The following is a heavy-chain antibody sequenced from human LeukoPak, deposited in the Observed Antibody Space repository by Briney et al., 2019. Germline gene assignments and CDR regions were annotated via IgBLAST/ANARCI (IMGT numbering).Heavy chain of an antibody. J-gene: IGHJ5*02. CDR3: ARDRPLWFGELSYWFDP. CDR1: GYSISSSYY. CDR2: IYHSGST. V-gene: IGHV4-38-2*02. D-gene: IGHD3-10*01. Sequence: SETLSLTCTVSGYSISSSYYWGWIRQPPGKGLEWIGSIYHSGSTYYNPSLKSRVTISVDTSKNQFSLKLSSVTAADTAVYYCARDRPLWFGELSYWFDPWGQGTLVTVSS.